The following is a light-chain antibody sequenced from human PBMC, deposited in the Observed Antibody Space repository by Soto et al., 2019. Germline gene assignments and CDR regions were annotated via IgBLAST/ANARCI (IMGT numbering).Light chain of an antibody. J-gene: IGKJ2*01. V-gene: IGKV4-1*01. CDR1: QAVVYSTSSQSY. Sequence: DIVMTQSPDSLAVSLGGRSTIICKSSQAVVYSTSSQSYLAWYQQKPGQPPKLLIYWASTRESGVPDRFSGSGSGTDFTLTISSLQAEDVAVYYCQQYYDTPYTFGQGTKVDIK. CDR2: WAS. CDR3: QQYYDTPYT.